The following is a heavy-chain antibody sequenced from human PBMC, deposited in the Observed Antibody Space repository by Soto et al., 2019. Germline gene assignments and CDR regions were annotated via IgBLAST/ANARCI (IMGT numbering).Heavy chain of an antibody. D-gene: IGHD2-21*02. Sequence: ASVKVSCKASGYTFTSYAMHWVRQAPGQRLEWMGWINAGNGNTKYSQKFQGRVTITRDTSASTAYMELSSLRSEDTAVYYCARILAYCGGDCYSGYYYGMDVWGQGTTVTVSS. J-gene: IGHJ6*02. CDR2: INAGNGNT. CDR3: ARILAYCGGDCYSGYYYGMDV. CDR1: GYTFTSYA. V-gene: IGHV1-3*01.